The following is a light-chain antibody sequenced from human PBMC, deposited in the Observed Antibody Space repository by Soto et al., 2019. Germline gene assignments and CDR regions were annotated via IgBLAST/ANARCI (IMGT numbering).Light chain of an antibody. CDR1: QNIDTY. CDR3: QQSHTTPYT. J-gene: IGKJ2*01. V-gene: IGKV1-39*01. Sequence: DIQMTQSPSSLSASFGDRVTLTCRASQNIDTYLNWYQQKPGTAPKLLMYAASSLHSGVPSRFSGSGSGTDFTLTISSRQPEDFATYHCQQSHTTPYTFGQGTKLEI. CDR2: AAS.